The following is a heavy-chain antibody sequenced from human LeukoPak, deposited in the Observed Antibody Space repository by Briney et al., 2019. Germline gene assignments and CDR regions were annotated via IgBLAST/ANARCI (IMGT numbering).Heavy chain of an antibody. V-gene: IGHV3-7*04. J-gene: IGHJ6*02. CDR1: GFTFSNEW. D-gene: IGHD5/OR15-5a*01. CDR3: TRAAVSSPGDL. Sequence: GGSLRLSCAVSGFTFSNEWMTWVRQAAGKGLEWVANIKPDGSEKYYADSLKGRFTISRDNTENSLYLQMNSLRAEDTGVYYCTRAAVSSPGDLWGQGTTVTVSS. CDR2: IKPDGSEK.